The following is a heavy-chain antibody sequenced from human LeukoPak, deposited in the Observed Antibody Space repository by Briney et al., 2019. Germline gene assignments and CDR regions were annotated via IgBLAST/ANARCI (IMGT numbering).Heavy chain of an antibody. D-gene: IGHD4-23*01. Sequence: SVKVSCKASGGTFSSYAISWVRQAPGQGLEWMGGIIPIFGTANYAQKFQGRVTITADESTSTAYMELSSLRSEDTAVYYCATSGGNSPGDYFDYWGQGTLVTVSS. CDR2: IIPIFGTA. J-gene: IGHJ4*02. V-gene: IGHV1-69*13. CDR3: ATSGGNSPGDYFDY. CDR1: GGTFSSYA.